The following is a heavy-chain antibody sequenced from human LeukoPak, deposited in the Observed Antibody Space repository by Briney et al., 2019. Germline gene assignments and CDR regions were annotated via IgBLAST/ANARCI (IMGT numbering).Heavy chain of an antibody. CDR1: GFTFNIYA. D-gene: IGHD3-22*01. J-gene: IGHJ3*02. CDR3: AKDMYYYDSSGYRDDAFDI. V-gene: IGHV3-30-3*01. Sequence: GGSLRLSCEASGFTFNIYAMDWVRQAPGKGLEWVAVISYDGSNKYYADSVKGRFTISRDNSKNTLYLQMNSLRAEDTAVYYCAKDMYYYDSSGYRDDAFDIWGQGTMVTVSS. CDR2: ISYDGSNK.